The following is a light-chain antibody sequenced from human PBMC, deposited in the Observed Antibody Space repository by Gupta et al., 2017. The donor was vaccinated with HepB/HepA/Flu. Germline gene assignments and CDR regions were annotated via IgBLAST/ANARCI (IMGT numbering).Light chain of an antibody. CDR2: GGS. CDR3: QHDCYSPWP. Sequence: EVVLTHSPGTLSLSPGEGANLSCRASQSFSSNYLAWYQQKPGQAPRLIVYGGSRKATGVRYRYAGSESWTKFTLTISRREPEDFGVYYCQHDCYSPWPFGQGTKVEI. V-gene: IGKV3-20*01. J-gene: IGKJ1*01. CDR1: QSFSSNY.